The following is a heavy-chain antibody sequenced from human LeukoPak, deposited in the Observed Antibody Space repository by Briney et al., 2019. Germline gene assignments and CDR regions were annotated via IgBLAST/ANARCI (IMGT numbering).Heavy chain of an antibody. Sequence: SETLSLTCTVSGASIDTYYWSWIRQPPGKGLEWIGYKHSSGNTNYNPSLKSRVTISIDTSKNQFSLKLGSVTAADTAVYYCARFTWGGQDYWGQGTLVNVSS. CDR1: GASIDTYY. CDR3: ARFTWGGQDY. J-gene: IGHJ4*02. CDR2: KHSSGNT. V-gene: IGHV4-4*09. D-gene: IGHD3-16*01.